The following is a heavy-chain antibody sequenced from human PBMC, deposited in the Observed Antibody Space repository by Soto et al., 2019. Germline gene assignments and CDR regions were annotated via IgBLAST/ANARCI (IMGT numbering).Heavy chain of an antibody. J-gene: IGHJ6*02. Sequence: PSETLSLTCAVYGGSFSGYYWSWIRQPPGKGLEWIGEINHSGSTNYNPSLKSRVTISVDTSKNQFSLKLSSVTAADTAVYYCARGGIRFLEWPNTDYYYYGMDVWGQGTTVTSP. D-gene: IGHD3-3*01. CDR3: ARGGIRFLEWPNTDYYYYGMDV. V-gene: IGHV4-34*01. CDR1: GGSFSGYY. CDR2: INHSGST.